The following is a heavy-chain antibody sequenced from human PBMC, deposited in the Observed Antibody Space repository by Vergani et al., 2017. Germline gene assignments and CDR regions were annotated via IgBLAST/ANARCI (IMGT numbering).Heavy chain of an antibody. CDR3: ASDLRYYDSSGYSFYYYGMDV. D-gene: IGHD3-22*01. Sequence: QVQLQESGPGLVKPSETLSLTCTVSGGSISSYYWSWIRQPPGKGLEWIGYIYYSGSTNYNPSLKSRVTISVDTSMNQFSQKLSSVIAADTAVYYCASDLRYYDSSGYSFYYYGMDVWGQGTTVTVSS. CDR2: IYYSGST. J-gene: IGHJ6*02. CDR1: GGSISSYY. V-gene: IGHV4-59*01.